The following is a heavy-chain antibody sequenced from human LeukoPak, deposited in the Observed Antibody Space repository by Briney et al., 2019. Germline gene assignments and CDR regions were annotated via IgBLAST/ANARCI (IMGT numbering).Heavy chain of an antibody. CDR1: GFPFSNNV. J-gene: IGHJ4*02. D-gene: IGHD3-10*01. CDR3: AKTFPYGTTWFGFCDY. Sequence: PWGSLRLSCAASGFPFSNNVMTWVRQAPGRGLDWLSVISGGGGDTYYADSVKGRFTISRDNSKNILYLQMSSLTAEDTAVYYCAKTFPYGTTWFGFCDYWGQGALVTVSS. V-gene: IGHV3-23*01. CDR2: ISGGGGDT.